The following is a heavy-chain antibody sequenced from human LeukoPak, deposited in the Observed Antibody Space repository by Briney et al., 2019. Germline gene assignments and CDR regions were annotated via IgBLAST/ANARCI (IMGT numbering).Heavy chain of an antibody. Sequence: ASVKVSCKASGYTFISYGISWGREAPGQGLEWMGWISGYNGNTNYAQNLQGRVTMTTDTSASTAYMELRSLRSDDTAMYYCARRMVWGVITSPFDYGCQGTLVTVSS. J-gene: IGHJ4*02. CDR2: ISGYNGNT. CDR1: GYTFISYG. CDR3: ARRMVWGVITSPFDY. D-gene: IGHD3-10*01. V-gene: IGHV1-18*01.